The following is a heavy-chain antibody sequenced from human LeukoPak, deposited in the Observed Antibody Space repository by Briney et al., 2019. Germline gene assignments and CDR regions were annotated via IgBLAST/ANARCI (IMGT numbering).Heavy chain of an antibody. CDR2: INHSGST. D-gene: IGHD5-24*01. V-gene: IGHV4-34*01. Sequence: PXKGLEWXGEINHSGSTNYNPSLKSRVTISVDTSKTQFSLKLSSVTAADTAVYYCARGQAMATIEDYYYGMDIWGQGTTVTVSS. CDR3: ARGQAMATIEDYYYGMDI. J-gene: IGHJ6*02.